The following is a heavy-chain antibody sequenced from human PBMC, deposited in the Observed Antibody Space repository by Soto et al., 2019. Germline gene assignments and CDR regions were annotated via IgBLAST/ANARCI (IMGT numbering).Heavy chain of an antibody. J-gene: IGHJ4*02. Sequence: GGSLRLSCAASGFTFSSYSMHWVRQAPGKGLEWVSYISSSGGTIYHADSVKGRFTISRDNAKNSLYLQMNSLRVEDTAVYYCAKEALGIAAAGDYWGQGTLVTVSS. CDR1: GFTFSSYS. CDR2: ISSSGGTI. D-gene: IGHD6-13*01. V-gene: IGHV3-48*01. CDR3: AKEALGIAAAGDY.